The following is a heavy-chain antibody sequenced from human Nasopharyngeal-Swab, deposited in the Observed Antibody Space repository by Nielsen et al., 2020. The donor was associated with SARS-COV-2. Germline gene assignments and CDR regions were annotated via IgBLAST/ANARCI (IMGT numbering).Heavy chain of an antibody. CDR2: ISTSGNTV. V-gene: IGHV3-48*02. CDR3: ARDRRSGGIVVPAAKDV. J-gene: IGHJ6*04. Sequence: VRQAPGKGLEWLSYISTSGNTVYYADSVKGRFTISRDNAENSLYLQMNSLRDEDTAVYYCARDRRSGGIVVPAAKDVWGKGTTVTVSS. D-gene: IGHD2-2*01.